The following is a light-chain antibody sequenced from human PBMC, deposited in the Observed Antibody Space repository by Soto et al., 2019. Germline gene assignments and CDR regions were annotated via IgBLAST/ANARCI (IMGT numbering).Light chain of an antibody. CDR3: QQYNTWPRT. V-gene: IGKV3-15*01. Sequence: ETVMTQSPATLSVSPGEGATLSCRASQGVSSNLAWYQQKPGQAPRLLIYGASTRATGIPARFSGSGSGTEFTLPISSLQSEDFAFYYCQQYNTWPRTFGQGTKVEI. J-gene: IGKJ1*01. CDR1: QGVSSN. CDR2: GAS.